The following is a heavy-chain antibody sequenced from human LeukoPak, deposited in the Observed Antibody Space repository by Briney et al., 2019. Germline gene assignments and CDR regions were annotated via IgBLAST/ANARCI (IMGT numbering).Heavy chain of an antibody. V-gene: IGHV1-69*06. CDR3: ARDREYSSSSGWGAYYMDV. J-gene: IGHJ6*03. CDR1: GYTFTGYY. Sequence: GASVKVSCKASGYTFTGYYMHWVRQAPGQGLEWMGGIIPIFGTANYAQKFQGRVTITADKSTSTAYMELSSLRSEDTAVYYCARDREYSSSSGWGAYYMDVWGKGTTVTASS. CDR2: IIPIFGTA. D-gene: IGHD6-6*01.